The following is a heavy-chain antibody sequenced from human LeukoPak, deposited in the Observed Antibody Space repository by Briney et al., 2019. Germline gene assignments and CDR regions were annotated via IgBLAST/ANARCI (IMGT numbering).Heavy chain of an antibody. CDR2: ISGSGGRT. Sequence: GTLRLSCAASGFTFSNYAMNWVRQAPGKGLEWVSAISGSGGRTYYADSVKGRFTIPRDNSKNTLYLQMNSLRAEDTALYYCTKPPRGSGEDYWGQGTLVTVSS. CDR1: GFTFSNYA. CDR3: TKPPRGSGEDY. V-gene: IGHV3-23*01. D-gene: IGHD3-10*01. J-gene: IGHJ4*02.